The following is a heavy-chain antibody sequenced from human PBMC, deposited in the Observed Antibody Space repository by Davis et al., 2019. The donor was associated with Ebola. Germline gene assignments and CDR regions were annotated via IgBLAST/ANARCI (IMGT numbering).Heavy chain of an antibody. CDR3: AGSDYGDYLHY. Sequence: PGGSLRLSCAASGFTFSSYGMHWVRQAPGKGLEWVAVIWYDGSNKYYADSVKGRFTISRDNSKNTLYLQMNSLRAEDTAVYYCAGSDYGDYLHYWGQGTLVTVSS. J-gene: IGHJ4*02. D-gene: IGHD4-17*01. CDR1: GFTFSSYG. V-gene: IGHV3-33*01. CDR2: IWYDGSNK.